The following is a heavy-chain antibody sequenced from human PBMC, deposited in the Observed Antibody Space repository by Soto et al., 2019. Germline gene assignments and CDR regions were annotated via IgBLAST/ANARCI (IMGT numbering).Heavy chain of an antibody. D-gene: IGHD2-15*01. J-gene: IGHJ3*02. Sequence: EVQVLESGGGLVQPGGSLRLSCEASGITFSNYMMTWIRQAPVKGLEWVSTITAGGDGTYYADSVKGRFTMSRETSKNTLYLQMNSLRAEDTAVYYCAPHVYCSGGSCQYDAFAIRGQGTMVTVSS. CDR3: APHVYCSGGSCQYDAFAI. CDR1: GITFSNYM. CDR2: ITAGGDGT. V-gene: IGHV3-23*01.